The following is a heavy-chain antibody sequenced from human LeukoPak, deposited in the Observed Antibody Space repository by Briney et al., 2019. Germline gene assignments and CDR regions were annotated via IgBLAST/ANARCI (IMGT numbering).Heavy chain of an antibody. CDR3: ARVVSTYYDFWSGYFYFDY. V-gene: IGHV1-18*01. Sequence: ASVRVSCKASGYTFTSYGISWVRQAPGQGLEWMGWISAYNGNTNYAQKLQGRVTKTTDTSTSTAYMELRSLRSDDTAVYYCARVVSTYYDFWSGYFYFDYWGQGTLVTVSS. J-gene: IGHJ4*02. CDR1: GYTFTSYG. CDR2: ISAYNGNT. D-gene: IGHD3-3*01.